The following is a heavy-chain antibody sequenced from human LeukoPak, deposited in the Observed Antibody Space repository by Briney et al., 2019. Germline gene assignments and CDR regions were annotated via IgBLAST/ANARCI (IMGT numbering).Heavy chain of an antibody. CDR3: ATEAAYGDVRQYYFDY. V-gene: IGHV4-39*07. D-gene: IGHD4-17*01. CDR1: GGSISSSSYY. J-gene: IGHJ4*02. Sequence: SETLSLTCTVSGGSISSSSYYWGWLRQPPGKGLEWIGSIYYSGSTYYNPSLKSRVTISVDTSKNQFSLKLSSVTAADTAVYYCATEAAYGDVRQYYFDYWGQGTLVTVSS. CDR2: IYYSGST.